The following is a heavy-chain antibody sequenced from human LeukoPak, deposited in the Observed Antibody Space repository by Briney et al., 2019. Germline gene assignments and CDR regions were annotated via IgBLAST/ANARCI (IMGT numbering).Heavy chain of an antibody. CDR2: INPNSGGT. Sequence: ASVKVSCKASGYTFTGFYMHWVRQAPGQGLEWMGWINPNSGGTNYAQKFQGRVTMTRDTSISTAYMELSRLRSDDTAVYYCAWTYYDILTGQPDAFDIWGQGTMVTVSS. CDR3: AWTYYDILTGQPDAFDI. V-gene: IGHV1-2*02. J-gene: IGHJ3*02. D-gene: IGHD3-9*01. CDR1: GYTFTGFY.